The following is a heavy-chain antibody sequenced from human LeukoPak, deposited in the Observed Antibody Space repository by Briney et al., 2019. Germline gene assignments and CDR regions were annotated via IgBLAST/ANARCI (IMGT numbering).Heavy chain of an antibody. CDR2: ISPTGGST. CDR3: AKDREDIVLLVHFDY. V-gene: IGHV3-23*01. D-gene: IGHD2-8*01. CDR1: GFTFSTYA. Sequence: GGSLRLSCAASGFTFSTYAMSWVRQAPGKGLEWVSTISPTGGSTYYADSVKGRFTISRDNSKNTLYLQMNSLRAEDTAVYYCAKDREDIVLLVHFDYWGQGTLVTVSS. J-gene: IGHJ4*02.